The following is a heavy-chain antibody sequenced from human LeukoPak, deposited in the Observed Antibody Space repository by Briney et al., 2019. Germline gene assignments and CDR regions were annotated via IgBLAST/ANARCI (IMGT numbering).Heavy chain of an antibody. CDR2: IYYSGST. D-gene: IGHD5-24*01. CDR3: ARHRSPRWLQYLCYFDY. J-gene: IGHJ4*02. CDR1: GGSISSSSYC. Sequence: PSETLPLTCTVSGGSISSSSYCWGWIRQPPGKGLEWIGSIYYSGSTYYNPSLKSRVTISVDTSKNQFSLKLSSVTAADTAVYYCARHRSPRWLQYLCYFDYWGQGTLVTVSS. V-gene: IGHV4-39*01.